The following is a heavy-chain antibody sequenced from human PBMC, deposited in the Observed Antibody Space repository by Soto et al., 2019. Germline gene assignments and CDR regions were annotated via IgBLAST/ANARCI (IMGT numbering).Heavy chain of an antibody. CDR1: GGSISSGDYY. V-gene: IGHV4-30-4*01. D-gene: IGHD3-22*01. Sequence: SETLSLTCTVSGGSISSGDYYWSWIRQPPGKGLEWIGYIYYSGSTYYNPSLKSRVTISVDTSKNQFSLKLSSVTAADTAVYYCARLGAYYQSLDPRGPGTPVTVSS. CDR3: ARLGAYYQSLDP. CDR2: IYYSGST. J-gene: IGHJ5*02.